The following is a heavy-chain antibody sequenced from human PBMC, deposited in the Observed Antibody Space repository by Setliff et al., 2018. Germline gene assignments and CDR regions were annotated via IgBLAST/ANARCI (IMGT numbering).Heavy chain of an antibody. CDR2: IKSDGSHT. V-gene: IGHV3-74*01. CDR1: GFTFRNYY. Sequence: GGSLRLSCAASGFTFRNYYMHWVRQVPGKGLMWVSYIKSDGSHTDYPDTVKGRFTISRDNAKNTLYLPMNSLAAEDTALYYCARGGCSATSCLDYWGQGILVTVSS. J-gene: IGHJ4*02. CDR3: ARGGCSATSCLDY. D-gene: IGHD2-2*01.